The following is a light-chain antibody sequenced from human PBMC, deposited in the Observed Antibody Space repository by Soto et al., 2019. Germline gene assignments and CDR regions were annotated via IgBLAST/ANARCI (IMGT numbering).Light chain of an antibody. CDR1: QSVSSY. V-gene: IGKV3-11*01. CDR2: DAS. CDR3: QQRSNWLT. J-gene: IGKJ4*01. Sequence: EIVLTQSPATLSLSPGERATLSCRASQSVSSYLAWYQQKPGQAPRLLIYDASNRATGIPARFSGSGSGTDFTLTISSLEPEYFAVYYFQQRSNWLTFGGGTKVEIK.